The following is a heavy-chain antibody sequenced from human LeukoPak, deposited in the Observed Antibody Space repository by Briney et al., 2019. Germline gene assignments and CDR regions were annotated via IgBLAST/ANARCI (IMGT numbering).Heavy chain of an antibody. V-gene: IGHV1-8*01. J-gene: IGHJ4*02. CDR2: MNPNSGNT. CDR1: GYTFTSYD. D-gene: IGHD3-3*01. CDR3: ARDGGYYDFWSGYY. Sequence: ASVKVSSKASGYTFTSYDINWVRQATGQGLEWMGWMNPNSGNTGYAQKFQGRVTMTRNTSISTAYMELSSLRSEDTAVYYCARDGGYYDFWSGYYWGQGTLVTVSS.